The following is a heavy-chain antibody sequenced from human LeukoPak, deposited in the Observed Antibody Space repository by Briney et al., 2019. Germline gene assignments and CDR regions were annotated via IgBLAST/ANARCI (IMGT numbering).Heavy chain of an antibody. CDR3: ARGWSFDV. Sequence: GGSLRLSCAASGFTFSSYSMNWVRQAPGKGLEWVSSISSSSSYIYYADSVKGRFTISRDNSNNTLYLQMSSLRADDTAMYFCARGWSFDVWGQGTMLTVSS. J-gene: IGHJ3*01. V-gene: IGHV3-21*01. CDR1: GFTFSSYS. CDR2: ISSSSSYI.